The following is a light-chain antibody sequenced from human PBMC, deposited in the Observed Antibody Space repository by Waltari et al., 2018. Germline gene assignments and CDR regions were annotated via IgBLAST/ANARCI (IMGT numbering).Light chain of an antibody. J-gene: IGKJ1*01. CDR1: QSISRF. CDR3: QKYGSLPAT. CDR2: DAS. Sequence: SGGASQSISRFLAWYQQKPGQAPRLLIYDASTRATGIPDRFSGSGSGTDFSLTVNRLGPEDIAVYYCQKYGSLPATFGQGTKVEIK. V-gene: IGKV3-20*01.